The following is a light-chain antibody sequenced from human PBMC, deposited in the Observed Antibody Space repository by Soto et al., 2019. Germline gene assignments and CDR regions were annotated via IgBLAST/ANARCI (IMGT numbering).Light chain of an antibody. CDR1: QSVSSD. Sequence: TQSPTTRSEERGEGATRRSRASQSVSSDLAWYHQKPGLAPRLLIYGASISATGIPANFSGSGSGPAFTTALPILRSWALAVYFREPECDWPQMFGSGTKVDIK. CDR2: GAS. J-gene: IGKJ1*01. V-gene: IGKV3D-15*03. CDR3: EPECDWPQM.